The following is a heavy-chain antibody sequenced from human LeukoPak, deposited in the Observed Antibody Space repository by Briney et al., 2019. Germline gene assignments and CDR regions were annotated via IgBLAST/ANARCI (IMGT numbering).Heavy chain of an antibody. V-gene: IGHV4-39*02. D-gene: IGHD6-6*01. CDR1: GASINSSGYS. J-gene: IGHJ5*02. CDR2: FFYSGST. CDR3: ASSRSSSLVGWFDP. Sequence: PSETLSLTCTVSGASINSSGYSWGWIRQPPGKGLEWIGSFFYSGSTYYNPSLQSRVTISVDTSKNHFSLKLRSVTAADTAVYYCASSRSSSLVGWFDPWGQGTLVTVSS.